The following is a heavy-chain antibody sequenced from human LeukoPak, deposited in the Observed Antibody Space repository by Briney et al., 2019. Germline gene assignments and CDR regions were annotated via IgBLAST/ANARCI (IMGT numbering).Heavy chain of an antibody. Sequence: GESLKISCKGSGYSFSSYLIVWVRQMPGKGLEWVGIIYPGDSDTRYSPSFQGQVTIAADKSISAAYLQWTSLKASYTAMYYFARLGKEEHWLVQTLGVYFDYWGQGTLVIVSS. CDR3: ARLGKEEHWLVQTLGVYFDY. J-gene: IGHJ4*02. V-gene: IGHV5-51*01. CDR1: GYSFSSYL. CDR2: IYPGDSDT. D-gene: IGHD6-19*01.